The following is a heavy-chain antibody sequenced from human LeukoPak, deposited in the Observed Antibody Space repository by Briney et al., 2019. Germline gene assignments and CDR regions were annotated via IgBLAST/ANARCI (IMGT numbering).Heavy chain of an antibody. CDR3: ARCWGSGIYLFDAFDI. D-gene: IGHD1-26*01. J-gene: IGHJ3*02. V-gene: IGHV4-59*01. CDR1: GGSISSYY. CDR2: IYCSGST. Sequence: SETLSLTCTVSGGSISSYYWSWIRQPPGKGLEWIGYIYCSGSTNYNPSLKSRVTISVDTSKNQFSLKLSSVTAADTAVYYCARCWGSGIYLFDAFDIWGQGTMVTVSS.